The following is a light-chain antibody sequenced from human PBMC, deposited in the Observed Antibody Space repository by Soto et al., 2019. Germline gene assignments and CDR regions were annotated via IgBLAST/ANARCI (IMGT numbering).Light chain of an antibody. V-gene: IGLV1-51*01. J-gene: IGLJ2*01. CDR2: DNS. CDR3: ATWDTSLNEVV. CDR1: SSNIGGNS. Sequence: QSVLTQPPSVSAAPGQKVTISCSGTSSNIGGNSVSWYQQLPETAPELLIHDNSKRPSGIPDRFSGSKSGTSATLGIAGLQTGDEAYYYCATWDTSLNEVVFGGGTKLTVL.